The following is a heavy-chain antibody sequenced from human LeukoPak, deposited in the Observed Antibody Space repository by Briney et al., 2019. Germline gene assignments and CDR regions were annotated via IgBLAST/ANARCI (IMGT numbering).Heavy chain of an antibody. CDR1: GYTFTANY. D-gene: IGHD1-26*01. CDR2: ITPNSGDA. CDR3: ARDRVGAVNPDS. V-gene: IGHV1-2*06. Sequence: ASVKVSCKASGYTFTANYIHWMRLAPGRGLEWMGRITPNSGDAVYAQNFQGRVTMTTDTSISTAYMELSSLRSDDTAVYYCARDRVGAVNPDSWGQGTLVTVSS. J-gene: IGHJ4*02.